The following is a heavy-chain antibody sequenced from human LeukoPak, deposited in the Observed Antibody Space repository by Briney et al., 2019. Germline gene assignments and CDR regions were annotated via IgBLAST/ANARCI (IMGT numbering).Heavy chain of an antibody. D-gene: IGHD1-26*01. CDR1: GYSFSSGYY. V-gene: IGHV4-38-2*01. CDR3: ARHESPGGATIH. J-gene: IGHJ4*02. Sequence: NPSETLSLTCAVSGYSFSSGYYWGWIRQPPGKGLEWIGSIYHSGSTYYNPSLKSRVTISVDTSKNQFSLKLGSVTAADTAVYYCARHESPGGATIHWGQGTLVTVSS. CDR2: IYHSGST.